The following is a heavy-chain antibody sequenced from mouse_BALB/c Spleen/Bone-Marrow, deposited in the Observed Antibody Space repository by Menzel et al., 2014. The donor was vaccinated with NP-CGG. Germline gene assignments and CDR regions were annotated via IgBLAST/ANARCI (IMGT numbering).Heavy chain of an antibody. CDR1: GYSFTSYW. J-gene: IGHJ2*01. CDR3: TRKVYYGNPLDY. V-gene: IGHV1-5*01. Sequence: EVQLVESGTVLARPGASVKMSCKASGYSFTSYWMHWVKQRPGQGPERIGAIYPGNSDTSYNQKFKGKAKLTAVTSATTAYMELSSLTNEDSAVYFCTRKVYYGNPLDYWGQGTTLTVSS. D-gene: IGHD2-1*01. CDR2: IYPGNSDT.